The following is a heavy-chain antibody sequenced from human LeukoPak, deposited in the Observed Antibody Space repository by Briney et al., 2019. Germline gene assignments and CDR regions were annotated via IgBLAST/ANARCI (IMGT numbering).Heavy chain of an antibody. CDR3: ARGEMRRLTETIAAAVMSVYFDY. J-gene: IGHJ4*02. Sequence: PSETLSLTCAVYGGSFSGYYWSWIRQPPGKGLEWMGEINHSGSTNYSPSLKSRVTISVDTSKNQFSLKLSSVTAADTAVYYCARGEMRRLTETIAAAVMSVYFDYWGQGTLVTVST. D-gene: IGHD6-13*01. CDR2: INHSGST. V-gene: IGHV4-34*01. CDR1: GGSFSGYY.